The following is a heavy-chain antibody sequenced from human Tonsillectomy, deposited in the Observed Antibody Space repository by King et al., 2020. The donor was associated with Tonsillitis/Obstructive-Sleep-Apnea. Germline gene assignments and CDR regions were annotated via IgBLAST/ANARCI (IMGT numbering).Heavy chain of an antibody. J-gene: IGHJ3*02. V-gene: IGHV3-9*01. CDR1: GFTFDDYA. CDR3: AKDMVGYSSGWYGAFDI. Sequence: EVQLVESGGGLVQPGRSLRLSCAAFGFTFDDYAMHWVRQAPGKGLEWVSGSSWKSDSIGYADSVKGRFTISRDNAKNSLYLQMNSLRVEDTALYYCAKDMVGYSSGWYGAFDIWGQGTMVTVSS. CDR2: SSWKSDSI. D-gene: IGHD6-19*01.